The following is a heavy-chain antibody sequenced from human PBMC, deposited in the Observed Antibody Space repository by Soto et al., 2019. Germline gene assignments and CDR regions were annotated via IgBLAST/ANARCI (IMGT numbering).Heavy chain of an antibody. CDR1: GGSISSGGYY. V-gene: IGHV4-31*03. CDR2: IYYSGST. Sequence: SETLSLTCTVSGGSISSGGYYWSWIRQHPGKGLEWIGYIYYSGSTYYNPSLKSRVTISVDTSKNQFSLKLSSVTAADTAVYYCAIQQAYCTNGVCSIRSNWFDPWGQGTLVTVSS. J-gene: IGHJ5*02. CDR3: AIQQAYCTNGVCSIRSNWFDP. D-gene: IGHD2-8*01.